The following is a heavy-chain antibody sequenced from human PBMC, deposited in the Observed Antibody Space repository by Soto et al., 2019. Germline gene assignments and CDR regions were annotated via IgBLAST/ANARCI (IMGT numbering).Heavy chain of an antibody. V-gene: IGHV1-69*01. Sequence: QVQLVQSGAEVKKPGSSVKVSCKASGGTFSSYAISWVRQAPGQGLEWMGGNIPIFGTANYAQKFQGRVTITADESTSTAYMELSSLRSEDTAVYYCARDPLDCSGGSCYSGWFYPWGQGTLVTVSS. CDR2: NIPIFGTA. J-gene: IGHJ5*02. D-gene: IGHD2-15*01. CDR1: GGTFSSYA. CDR3: ARDPLDCSGGSCYSGWFYP.